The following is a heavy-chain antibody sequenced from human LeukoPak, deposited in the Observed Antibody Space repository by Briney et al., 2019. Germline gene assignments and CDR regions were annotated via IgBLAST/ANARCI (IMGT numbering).Heavy chain of an antibody. CDR3: ARAAWIDYYYYMDV. CDR2: IYSSGTT. CDR1: GFTVSRNY. D-gene: IGHD2-2*03. J-gene: IGHJ6*03. Sequence: GGSLRLSCAASGFTVSRNYMTWVRQAPGKGLEWVSVIYSSGTTYYADSVKGRFTISRDNSKNTLYLQMNSLRAEDTAVYYCARAAWIDYYYYMDVWGKGTTVTISS. V-gene: IGHV3-53*01.